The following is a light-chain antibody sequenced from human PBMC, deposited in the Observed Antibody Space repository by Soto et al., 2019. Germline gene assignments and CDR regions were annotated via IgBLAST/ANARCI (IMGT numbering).Light chain of an antibody. CDR1: SSDVGSYHF. J-gene: IGLJ2*01. CDR2: EDI. Sequence: HSALTQPASVSGSPGQSITISCTGTSSDVGSYHFVSWYQQHPGKAPKLMIYEDIKRPSGISNRFSGSKSGNTASLTISGLKAEDEADYYCCSYAGGSTFVVFGGGTKLTVL. CDR3: CSYAGGSTFVV. V-gene: IGLV2-23*02.